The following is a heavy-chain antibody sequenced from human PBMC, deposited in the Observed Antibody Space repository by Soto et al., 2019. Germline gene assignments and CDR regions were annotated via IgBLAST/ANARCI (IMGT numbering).Heavy chain of an antibody. CDR1: GGSISSYY. V-gene: IGHV4-59*08. J-gene: IGHJ6*02. CDR2: IYYSGST. CDR3: ARHLTGYYYDSSGYGYYYGMDV. D-gene: IGHD3-22*01. Sequence: TSETLSLTCTVSGGSISSYYWSWIRQPPGKGLEWIGYIYYSGSTNYNPSLKSRVTISVDTSKNQFSLKLSSVTAADTAVYYCARHLTGYYYDSSGYGYYYGMDVWGQGTTVTV.